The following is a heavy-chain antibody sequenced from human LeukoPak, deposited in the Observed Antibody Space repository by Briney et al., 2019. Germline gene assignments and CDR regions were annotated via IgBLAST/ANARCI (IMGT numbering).Heavy chain of an antibody. CDR1: GFNFSSYA. Sequence: GGSLRLSCAASGFNFSSYAMSWVRQAPGKGLEWFSAISGSGGSTYYGESVKGRFTISRDNSKNTLYLQMNSLRAEDTAVYYCAKKPYGSGSYHYWGQGTLVTVSS. CDR2: ISGSGGST. V-gene: IGHV3-23*01. D-gene: IGHD3-10*01. CDR3: AKKPYGSGSYHY. J-gene: IGHJ4*02.